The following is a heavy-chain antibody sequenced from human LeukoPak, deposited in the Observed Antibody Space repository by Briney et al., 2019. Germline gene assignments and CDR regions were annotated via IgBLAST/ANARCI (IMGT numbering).Heavy chain of an antibody. CDR3: ERARYDSSAVDAFDI. CDR2: TNTAGNTI. Sequence: PGGSLRLSCAASGFTFRDYFMSWIRQAPGKGLEWVAYTNTAGNTIYYADSMKGRFTISRDNAKNSLYLQMNTLRAEDTAVYYCERARYDSSAVDAFDIWGQGTMVTVSP. V-gene: IGHV3-11*01. J-gene: IGHJ3*02. CDR1: GFTFRDYF. D-gene: IGHD3-22*01.